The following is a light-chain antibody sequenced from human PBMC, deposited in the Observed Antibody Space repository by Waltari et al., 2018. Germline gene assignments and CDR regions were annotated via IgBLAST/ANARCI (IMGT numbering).Light chain of an antibody. V-gene: IGKV2-30*01. J-gene: IGKJ4*01. CDR1: QSLVSSDGTTF. CDR3: MQGTQWPPSLT. CDR2: KVS. Sequence: DVVLTQSPPSLPVTLGQPASISCRSSQSLVSSDGTTFLNWFLQRPGQSPRRLIYKVSNRDSGVPDRFSGSGSGTDFTLKISREEAEDVGIYYCMQGTQWPPSLTFGGGTKVEIK.